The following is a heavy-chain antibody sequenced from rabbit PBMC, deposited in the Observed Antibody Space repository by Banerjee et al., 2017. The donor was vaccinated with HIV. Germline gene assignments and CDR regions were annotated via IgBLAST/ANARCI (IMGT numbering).Heavy chain of an antibody. J-gene: IGHJ4*01. CDR2: IYPAAGAT. CDR3: ARGLVAGVLDL. Sequence: QEQLEESGGGLVQPGGSLKLSCKASGFDFSSYAITWVRQAPGKGLEWIGCIYPAAGATDYATWVNGRFTISLDKAQNTVFLQMTSLTAADTATYFCARGLVAGVLDLCGPGTLVTVS. CDR1: GFDFSSYA. V-gene: IGHV1S47*01. D-gene: IGHD3-3*01.